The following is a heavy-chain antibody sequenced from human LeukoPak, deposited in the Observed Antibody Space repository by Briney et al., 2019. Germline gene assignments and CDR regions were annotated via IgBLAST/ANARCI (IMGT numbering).Heavy chain of an antibody. Sequence: PSETLSLTCAVYGGSFSGYYWSWIRPPPGKGLEWIGEINHGGSTNYNPSLKSRVTISVDTSKNQFSLKLSSVTAADTAVYYCARGVGATFGNWGQGTLVTVSS. CDR3: ARGVGATFGN. J-gene: IGHJ4*02. CDR1: GGSFSGYY. V-gene: IGHV4-34*01. CDR2: INHGGST. D-gene: IGHD1-26*01.